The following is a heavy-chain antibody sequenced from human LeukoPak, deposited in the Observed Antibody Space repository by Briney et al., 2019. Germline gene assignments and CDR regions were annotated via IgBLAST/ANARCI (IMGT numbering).Heavy chain of an antibody. D-gene: IGHD1-14*01. CDR2: IIPIFGTA. Sequence: SVKVSCKASGGTFSSYAISWVRQAPGQGLEWMGGIIPIFGTANYAQKFQGRVTITTDESTSTAYMELSSLRSEDTAVYYRARGTRTPNYYYYYMDVWGKGTTVTVSS. V-gene: IGHV1-69*05. CDR3: ARGTRTPNYYYYYMDV. CDR1: GGTFSSYA. J-gene: IGHJ6*03.